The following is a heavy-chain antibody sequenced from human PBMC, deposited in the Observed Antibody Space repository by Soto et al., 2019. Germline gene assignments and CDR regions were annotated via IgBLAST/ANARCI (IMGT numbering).Heavy chain of an antibody. D-gene: IGHD1-26*01. V-gene: IGHV4-39*01. J-gene: IGHJ3*02. CDR2: IYYSGST. CDR3: ARQGSGSYNAFDI. CDR1: GGSISSSSYY. Sequence: QLQLQESGPGLVKPSETLSLTCTVSGGSISSSSYYWGWIRQPPGKGLEWLGTIYYSGSTYYNPSLKIRVTISVDTSKNQVSLKLSSVTAADTAVYYCARQGSGSYNAFDIWGQGTVVTVSS.